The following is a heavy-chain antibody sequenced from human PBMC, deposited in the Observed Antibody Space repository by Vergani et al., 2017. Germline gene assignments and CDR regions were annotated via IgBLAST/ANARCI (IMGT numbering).Heavy chain of an antibody. CDR3: ATKSCGTPGCQIGDFRE. V-gene: IGHV3-30*03. CDR1: GFTSSYYC. J-gene: IGHJ1*01. Sequence: QVHLVESGGGVVQPGRSLRLSCVVSGFTSSYYCMHWVRQAPGKGLEWVAVISYDGTQKYYADSVKGRFTISRDNSKSTLYLQMNSLRTEDTAVYYCATKSCGTPGCQIGDFREWGQGTLVTGSS. D-gene: IGHD1-1*01. CDR2: ISYDGTQK.